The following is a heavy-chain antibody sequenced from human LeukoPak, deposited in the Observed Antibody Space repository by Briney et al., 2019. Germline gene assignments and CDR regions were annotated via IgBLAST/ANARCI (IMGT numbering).Heavy chain of an antibody. D-gene: IGHD3-22*01. CDR3: ARDLDYYDRIFDY. Sequence: GGSLRLSCAASGFTFSDYYMSWIRRAPGKGREWVSYISSSGSTIYYADSVKGRFTISRDNAKNSLYLQMNSLRAEDTAVYYCARDLDYYDRIFDYWGQGTLVTVSS. V-gene: IGHV3-11*01. CDR1: GFTFSDYY. CDR2: ISSSGSTI. J-gene: IGHJ4*02.